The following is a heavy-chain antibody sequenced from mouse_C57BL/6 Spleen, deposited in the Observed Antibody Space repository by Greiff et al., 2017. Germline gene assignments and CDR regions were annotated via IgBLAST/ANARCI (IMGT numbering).Heavy chain of an antibody. J-gene: IGHJ3*01. V-gene: IGHV3-6*01. D-gene: IGHD1-1*01. Sequence: ESGPGLVKPSQSLSLTCSVTGYSITSGYYWNWIRQFPGNKLEWMGYISYDGSNNYNPSLKNRISITRDTSKNQFFLKLNSVTTEDTATYYCARDHYYGSSYLFAYWGQGTLVTVSA. CDR3: ARDHYYGSSYLFAY. CDR1: GYSITSGYY. CDR2: ISYDGSN.